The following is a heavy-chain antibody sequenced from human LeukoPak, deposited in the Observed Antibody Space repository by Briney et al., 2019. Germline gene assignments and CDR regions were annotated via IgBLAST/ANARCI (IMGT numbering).Heavy chain of an antibody. J-gene: IGHJ4*02. Sequence: GGSLRLSCAASGFTVSSNYMSWVRQAPGKGLEWVSVIYSGGSKYYADSVKGRFTISRDNSKNTLYLQMNSLGAEDTAVYYCARGDYGDYQVWGQGTLVTVSS. CDR3: ARGDYGDYQV. CDR2: IYSGGSK. CDR1: GFTVSSNY. D-gene: IGHD4-17*01. V-gene: IGHV3-53*01.